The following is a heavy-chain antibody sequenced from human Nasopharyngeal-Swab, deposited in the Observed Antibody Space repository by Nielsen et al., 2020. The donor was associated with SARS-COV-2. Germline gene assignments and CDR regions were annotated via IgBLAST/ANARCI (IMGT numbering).Heavy chain of an antibody. CDR1: GGSISSYY. CDR3: ARDVGYSSGWYGNYYYYMDV. Sequence: SETLSLTCTVSGGSISSYYWRWIRQPPGKGLEWIGYIYYSGSTNYNPSLKSRVTISVDTSKNQFSLKLSSVTAADTAVYYCARDVGYSSGWYGNYYYYMDVWGKGTTVTVSS. J-gene: IGHJ6*03. CDR2: IYYSGST. D-gene: IGHD6-19*01. V-gene: IGHV4-59*01.